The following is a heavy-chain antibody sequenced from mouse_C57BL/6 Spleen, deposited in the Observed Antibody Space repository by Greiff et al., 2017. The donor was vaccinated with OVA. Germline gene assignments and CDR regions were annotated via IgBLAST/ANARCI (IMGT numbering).Heavy chain of an antibody. CDR1: GYTFTSYW. V-gene: IGHV1-53*01. Sequence: QVHVKQPGTELVKPGASVKLSCKASGYTFTSYWMHWVKQRPGQGLEWIGNINPSNGGTNYNEKFKSKATLTVDKSSSTAYMQLTSLNSEDSAVFYCARIYYYGSSYFDYWGQGTTLTGSS. J-gene: IGHJ2*01. CDR2: INPSNGGT. CDR3: ARIYYYGSSYFDY. D-gene: IGHD1-1*01.